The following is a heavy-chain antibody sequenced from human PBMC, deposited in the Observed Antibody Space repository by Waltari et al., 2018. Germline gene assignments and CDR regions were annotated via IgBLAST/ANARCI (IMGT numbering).Heavy chain of an antibody. CDR3: ARDWRRSLEYLDWLLFALDY. D-gene: IGHD3-9*01. J-gene: IGHJ4*02. CDR1: GFTFSSHA. CDR2: CSGSGDSV. Sequence: ELQLLEAGGGLVQPGGSLRLSCGASGFTFSSHAISWVRQAPGKGLGWVSACSGSGDSVFYAESVKGRFTVSRDNSKNTLFLEMNSLRAEDTAVYFCARDWRRSLEYLDWLLFALDYWGQGTLVTVSS. V-gene: IGHV3-23*01.